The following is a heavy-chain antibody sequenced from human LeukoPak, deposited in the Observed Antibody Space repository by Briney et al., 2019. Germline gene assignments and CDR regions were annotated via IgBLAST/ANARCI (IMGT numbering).Heavy chain of an antibody. V-gene: IGHV1-2*02. CDR1: GYTFTGYY. J-gene: IGHJ4*02. CDR3: ARVRAVAGTTYLGY. Sequence: ASVKVSCKASGYTFTGYYMHWVRQAPGQGLEWMGWINPNSGGTNYAQKFQGRVTMTRDTSISTAYMELCRLRSDDTAVYYCARVRAVAGTTYLGYWGQGTLVTVSS. CDR2: INPNSGGT. D-gene: IGHD6-19*01.